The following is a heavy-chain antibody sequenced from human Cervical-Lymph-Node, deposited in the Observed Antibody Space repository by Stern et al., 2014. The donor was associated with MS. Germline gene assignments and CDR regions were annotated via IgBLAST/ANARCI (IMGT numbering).Heavy chain of an antibody. Sequence: QLQLQESGPGLVKPSETLSLTCAVSGDSISSYTHYWAWIRQPPGKGLEWIGSVYYGGATYSTPPLKSPVTISVDTSKNHFPLGLNSVTAADTAVYYCAKHACTGAACPFDLWGQGTLVTVSS. CDR2: VYYGGAT. CDR3: AKHACTGAACPFDL. V-gene: IGHV4-39*01. J-gene: IGHJ4*02. D-gene: IGHD2-8*02. CDR1: GDSISSYTHY.